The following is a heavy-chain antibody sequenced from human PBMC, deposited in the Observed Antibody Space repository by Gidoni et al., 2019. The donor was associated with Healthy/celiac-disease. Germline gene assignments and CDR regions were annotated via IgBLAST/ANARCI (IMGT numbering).Heavy chain of an antibody. CDR3: AKGGLGYCSSTSCSFKTPFDY. CDR2: ISGSGGST. J-gene: IGHJ4*02. Sequence: EVQLLESGGGLVQPGGSLSLSCAASGFTFSSSAMSWVRQAPGKGLEWVSAISGSGGSTYYADSVKGRFTISRDNSKNTLYLQMNSLRAEDTAVYYCAKGGLGYCSSTSCSFKTPFDYWGQGTLVTVSS. CDR1: GFTFSSSA. V-gene: IGHV3-23*01. D-gene: IGHD2-2*01.